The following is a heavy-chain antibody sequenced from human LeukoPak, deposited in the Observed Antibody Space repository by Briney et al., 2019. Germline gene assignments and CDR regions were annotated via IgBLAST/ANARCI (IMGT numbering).Heavy chain of an antibody. J-gene: IGHJ3*02. CDR2: ISSSSSTI. CDR3: ARDRLDAFDI. V-gene: IGHV3-48*01. Sequence: GGSLRLSCAASGFTFSSYSMNWVRQAPGKGLEWVSYISSSSSTIYYADSVKGRFTISRDNAKNSLYLQMNSLRAEDTAVYYCARDRLDAFDIWGQGTMVTVSS. CDR1: GFTFSSYS.